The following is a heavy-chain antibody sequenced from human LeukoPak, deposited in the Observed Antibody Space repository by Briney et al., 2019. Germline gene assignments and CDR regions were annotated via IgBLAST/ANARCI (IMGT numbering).Heavy chain of an antibody. CDR1: GLSVGDAW. Sequence: GGSLRLSCAASGLSVGDAWMSWVRQAPGKGLEWVGRIKSKADGGTTDYAASVKGRFTISRDDSTNTLYLQMNSLSTEDTAVYYCTGPPVWGQGTLVTVSS. CDR2: IKSKADGGTT. V-gene: IGHV3-15*01. CDR3: TGPPV. J-gene: IGHJ1*01.